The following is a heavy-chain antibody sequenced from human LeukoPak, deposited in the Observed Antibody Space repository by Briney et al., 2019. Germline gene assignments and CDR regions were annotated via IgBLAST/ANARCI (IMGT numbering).Heavy chain of an antibody. CDR1: GGSISSSSYY. Sequence: SETLSLTCTVSGGSISSSSYYWGWIRQPPGKGLEWIGSIYYSGSTYYNPSLKSRVTISVDTSKNQFSLKLSSVTAADTAVYYCAKDRDYRAPFDYWGQGTLVTVSS. V-gene: IGHV4-39*07. CDR2: IYYSGST. CDR3: AKDRDYRAPFDY. J-gene: IGHJ4*02. D-gene: IGHD4-17*01.